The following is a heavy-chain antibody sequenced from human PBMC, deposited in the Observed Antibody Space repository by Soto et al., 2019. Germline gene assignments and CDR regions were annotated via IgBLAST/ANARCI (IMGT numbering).Heavy chain of an antibody. CDR3: ARDRKRYCSGGRCYSGFRMDV. J-gene: IGHJ6*04. V-gene: IGHV3-11*01. CDR1: GFTFSEYY. CDR2: ISSSGRTI. D-gene: IGHD2-15*01. Sequence: GGSLRLSCAASGFTFSEYYMSWIRQAPGKGLEWVAYISSSGRTIYYADSVKGRFTISRDNAKNSLYLQMNSLRAEDTAVYYCARDRKRYCSGGRCYSGFRMDVWGKGTTVTVSS.